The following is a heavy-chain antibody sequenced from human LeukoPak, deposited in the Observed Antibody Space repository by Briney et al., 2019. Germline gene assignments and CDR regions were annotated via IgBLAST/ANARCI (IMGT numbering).Heavy chain of an antibody. Sequence: PGGSLRLSCAASGFTVSSDYMSWVRQAPGKGLEWVSSISSSSSYIYYADSVKGRFTISRDNAKDSPYLQMNSLRAEDTAVYYCARDAGGSRLDYWGQGTLVTVSS. CDR3: ARDAGGSRLDY. J-gene: IGHJ4*02. D-gene: IGHD3-16*01. V-gene: IGHV3-21*01. CDR2: ISSSSSYI. CDR1: GFTVSSDY.